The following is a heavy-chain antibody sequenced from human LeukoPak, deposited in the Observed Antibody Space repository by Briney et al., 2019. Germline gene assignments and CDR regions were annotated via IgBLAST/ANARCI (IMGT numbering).Heavy chain of an antibody. CDR3: ARRATVTTNDAFDI. J-gene: IGHJ3*02. D-gene: IGHD4-17*01. CDR1: GYSFTNYW. V-gene: IGHV5-51*01. Sequence: GESLKISCKGSGYSFTNYWIAWGRQMPGKGLEWMGIIYPGDSDTRYSPSFQGQVTISADKSISTAYLQWSSLKASDTAMYYCARRATVTTNDAFDIWGQGTMVTVSS. CDR2: IYPGDSDT.